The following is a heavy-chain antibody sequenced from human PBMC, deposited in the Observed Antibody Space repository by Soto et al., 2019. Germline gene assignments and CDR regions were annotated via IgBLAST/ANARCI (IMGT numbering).Heavy chain of an antibody. CDR1: GGSISSSSYY. J-gene: IGHJ4*02. CDR3: AREKKAGYYYDSSGYLDY. Sequence: PSETLSLTCTVSGGSISSSSYYWGWIRQPPGKGLEWIGSIYYSGSTYYNPSLKSRVTISVDTSKNQFSLKLSSVTAADTAVYYCAREKKAGYYYDSSGYLDYWGQGTLVTVSS. V-gene: IGHV4-39*02. CDR2: IYYSGST. D-gene: IGHD3-22*01.